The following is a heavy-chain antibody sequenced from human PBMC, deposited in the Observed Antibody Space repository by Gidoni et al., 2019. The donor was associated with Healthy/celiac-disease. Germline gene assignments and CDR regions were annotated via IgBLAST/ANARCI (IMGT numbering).Heavy chain of an antibody. CDR3: AKDYTNAGTYYYGSG. J-gene: IGHJ4*02. CDR2: ISGSGGST. V-gene: IGHV3-23*01. Sequence: EVQLLESGGGLVQPGGSLRLSCAASGFTFSSYAMGWVRQAPGKGLEWVSAISGSGGSTYYADSVKGRFTISRDNSKNTLYLQMNSLRAEDTAVYYCAKDYTNAGTYYYGSGWGQGTLVTVSS. CDR1: GFTFSSYA. D-gene: IGHD3-10*01.